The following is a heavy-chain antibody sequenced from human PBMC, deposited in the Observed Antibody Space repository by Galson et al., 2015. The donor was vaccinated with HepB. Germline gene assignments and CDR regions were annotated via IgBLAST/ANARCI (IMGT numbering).Heavy chain of an antibody. CDR1: GYTFTSYG. Sequence: SVKVSCKAFGYTFTSYGVTWVRQAPGQGLEWMGWVSAYSGNTNYAQNLRGRVTMTTDTFTSTAYMELRSLRSDDSAVYYCARDWYTSGWYGIQYSYHGMDVWGPGTTVTVSS. D-gene: IGHD6-19*01. J-gene: IGHJ6*02. CDR2: VSAYSGNT. CDR3: ARDWYTSGWYGIQYSYHGMDV. V-gene: IGHV1-18*01.